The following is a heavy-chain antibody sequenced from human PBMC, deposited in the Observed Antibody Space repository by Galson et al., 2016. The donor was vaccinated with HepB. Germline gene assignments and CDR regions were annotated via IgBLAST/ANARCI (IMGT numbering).Heavy chain of an antibody. Sequence: SCKASGYTFNTYNMHWVRQAPGQGLEWMGIIKLSGGNTIYAQKFQDRITMTRDTSTSTVYMELISLRSEDTAVYYCARELDHSFYFDYWGQGTLLTVSS. CDR2: IKLSGGNT. CDR1: GYTFNTYN. J-gene: IGHJ4*02. V-gene: IGHV1-46*02. D-gene: IGHD1-14*01. CDR3: ARELDHSFYFDY.